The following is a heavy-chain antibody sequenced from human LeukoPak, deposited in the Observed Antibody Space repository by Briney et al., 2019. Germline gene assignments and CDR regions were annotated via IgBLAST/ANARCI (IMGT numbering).Heavy chain of an antibody. Sequence: ASAKVSCKASGYTFTGYYMNWVRQAPGQGLEWMGWINPDSGGTHYAQKFQGRVTMTRDTSISTAYMELSRLRSDDTAVYYCARGSAGRPYYFDYWGQGTLITVSS. V-gene: IGHV1-2*02. CDR2: INPDSGGT. J-gene: IGHJ4*02. CDR3: ARGSAGRPYYFDY. CDR1: GYTFTGYY.